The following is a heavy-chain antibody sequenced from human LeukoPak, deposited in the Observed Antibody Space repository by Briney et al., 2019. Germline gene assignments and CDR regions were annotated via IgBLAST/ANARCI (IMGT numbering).Heavy chain of an antibody. J-gene: IGHJ4*02. D-gene: IGHD3-10*01. CDR1: GYTFTSYY. CDR2: INPSGGST. CDR3: AREAIDLYGSGSYDC. V-gene: IGHV1-46*01. Sequence: ASVKVSCKASGYTFTSYYMHWVRQAPGQGLEWMGIINPSGGSTSYAQKFQGRVTMTRDTSTSTVYMELSSLRSEDTAVYYCAREAIDLYGSGSYDCWGQGTLVTVSS.